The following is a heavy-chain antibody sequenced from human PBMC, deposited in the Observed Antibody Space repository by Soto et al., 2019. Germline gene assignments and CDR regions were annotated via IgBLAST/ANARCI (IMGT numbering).Heavy chain of an antibody. J-gene: IGHJ4*02. D-gene: IGHD1-7*01. CDR3: ARDVDTGNYDF. CDR1: GYTFTSYS. CDR2: ISAYAGNT. Sequence: ASVKFSCKASGYTFTSYSISWVRQAPGQGLEWMGWISAYAGNTNYAQKLQGRVTMTTDTSTSTAYMELGSLRSDDTAVYYCARDVDTGNYDFWGQGTLVTVSS. V-gene: IGHV1-18*01.